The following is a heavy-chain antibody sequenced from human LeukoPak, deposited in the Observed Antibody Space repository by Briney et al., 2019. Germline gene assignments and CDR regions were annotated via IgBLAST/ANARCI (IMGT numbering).Heavy chain of an antibody. CDR1: GFTVSKNY. J-gene: IGHJ3*02. D-gene: IGHD2-21*02. CDR3: AGLPVVTAVTGPFHI. CDR2: IYGGGST. Sequence: PGGSLRLSCAASGFTVSKNYMTWVRQAPGKGLEWVSVIYGGGSTYYADSVKGRFTISRDNSKNTLFLQMNSLRAEDTAIYYCAGLPVVTAVTGPFHIWGQGTMVTVSS. V-gene: IGHV3-53*01.